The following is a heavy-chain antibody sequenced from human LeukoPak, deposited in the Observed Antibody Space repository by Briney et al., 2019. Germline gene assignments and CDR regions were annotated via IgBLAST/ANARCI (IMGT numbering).Heavy chain of an antibody. CDR1: GFTFSSYS. CDR3: AREGYCSGGSCPYYFDY. D-gene: IGHD2-15*01. V-gene: IGHV3-21*01. J-gene: IGHJ4*02. Sequence: GGSLRLSCAASGFTFSSYSMNWVRQAPGKGLEWVSSISSSSSYIYYADSVKGRFTISRDNAKNSLYLQMNRLRAEDTAVYYCAREGYCSGGSCPYYFDYWGQGTLVTVSS. CDR2: ISSSSSYI.